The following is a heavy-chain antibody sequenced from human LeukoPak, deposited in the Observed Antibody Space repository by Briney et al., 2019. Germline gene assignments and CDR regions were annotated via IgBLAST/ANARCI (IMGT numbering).Heavy chain of an antibody. Sequence: SETLSLTCTVSGGSISSSSYYWGWIRQPPGKGLEWIGSIYYSGSTYFNPSLKSRVTISVDTSKNQFSLKLSSVTAADTAVYYCARPGYYYDSSGYYPRESHDAFDIWGQGTMVTVSS. CDR2: IYYSGST. V-gene: IGHV4-39*01. D-gene: IGHD3-22*01. CDR3: ARPGYYYDSSGYYPRESHDAFDI. J-gene: IGHJ3*02. CDR1: GGSISSSSYY.